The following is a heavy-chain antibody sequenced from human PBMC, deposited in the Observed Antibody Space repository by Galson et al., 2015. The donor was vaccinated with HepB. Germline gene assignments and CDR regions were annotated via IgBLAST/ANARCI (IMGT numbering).Heavy chain of an antibody. Sequence: LSLTCGVYGGSFSGYSWSWIRQPPGKGLEWIGEINHSGSTKYNPSLKSRVTISVDRSKNQFSLKLSSVTAADTAVFYCARGSFTYYDYWGQGTLVTVSS. CDR2: INHSGST. CDR1: GGSFSGYS. V-gene: IGHV4-34*01. J-gene: IGHJ4*02. CDR3: ARGSFTYYDY.